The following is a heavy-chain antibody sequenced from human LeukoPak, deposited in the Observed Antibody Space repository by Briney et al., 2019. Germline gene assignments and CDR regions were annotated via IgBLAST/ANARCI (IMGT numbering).Heavy chain of an antibody. CDR3: AKDDDYGDFAFGMDV. Sequence: PGGSLRLSCAASGFTFSNYDMSWVRQAPGKGLEWVSSLTTDGGSTEYADSVKGRFTISRDNSKNTLYLQMNSLRAEDTAVYYCAKDDDYGDFAFGMDVWGQGTTVTVSS. D-gene: IGHD4-17*01. CDR1: GFTFSNYD. CDR2: LTTDGGST. J-gene: IGHJ6*02. V-gene: IGHV3-23*01.